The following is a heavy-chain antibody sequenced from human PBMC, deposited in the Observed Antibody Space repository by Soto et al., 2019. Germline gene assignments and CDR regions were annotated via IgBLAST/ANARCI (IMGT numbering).Heavy chain of an antibody. Sequence: SVEVSCKASGGTLTICTISWVRQAPGQGLEWMGRIIPILGIANYAQKFQGRVTITADKSTSTAYMELSSLRSEDTAVYYCARDRHCSGGSCYSAYYYYMDVWGKGTTVTVSS. CDR1: GGTLTICT. V-gene: IGHV1-69*04. D-gene: IGHD2-15*01. CDR3: ARDRHCSGGSCYSAYYYYMDV. J-gene: IGHJ6*03. CDR2: IIPILGIA.